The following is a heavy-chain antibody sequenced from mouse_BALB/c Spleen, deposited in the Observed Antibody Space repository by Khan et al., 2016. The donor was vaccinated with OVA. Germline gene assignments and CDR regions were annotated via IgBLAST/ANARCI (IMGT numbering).Heavy chain of an antibody. J-gene: IGHJ2*01. Sequence: EVELVESGGGLVQPGGSRKLSCAASGFTFSRFGMHWVRQAPEKGLEWVAYISSGSSTIYYADTVKGRFTISRDNPKNTLFLQMTSLRSEDTAMYYCARDSNFDYGGQGTTLTGSS. CDR2: ISSGSSTI. CDR1: GFTFSRFG. CDR3: ARDSNFDY. V-gene: IGHV5-17*02.